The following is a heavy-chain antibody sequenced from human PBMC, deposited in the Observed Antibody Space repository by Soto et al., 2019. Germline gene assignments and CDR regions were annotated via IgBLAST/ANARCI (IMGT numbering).Heavy chain of an antibody. Sequence: GGAVRISEARCGGTVRSSERPPDRQAPGKGLEWVAVISYDGSNKYYADSVKGRFTISRDNSKNTLYLQMNSLRAEDTAVYYCARDPYTNFERSYGMDVWGQGTTVTVSS. V-gene: IGHV3-30-3*01. CDR2: ISYDGSNK. CDR1: GGTVRSSE. CDR3: ARDPYTNFERSYGMDV. D-gene: IGHD1-1*01. J-gene: IGHJ6*02.